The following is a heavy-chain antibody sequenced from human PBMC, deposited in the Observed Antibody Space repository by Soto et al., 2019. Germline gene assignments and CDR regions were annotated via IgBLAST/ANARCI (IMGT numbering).Heavy chain of an antibody. D-gene: IGHD2-2*01. CDR2: INSDGSST. Sequence: EVQLVESGGGLVQPGGSLRLSCAASGFTFSSYWMHWVRQAPGKGLVWVSRINSDGSSTSYADSVKGRFTISRDNAKNTLYLQMNSLRAEDTAVDYCAREEADIVVVPAADWGQGTLVTVSS. CDR1: GFTFSSYW. CDR3: AREEADIVVVPAAD. V-gene: IGHV3-74*01. J-gene: IGHJ4*02.